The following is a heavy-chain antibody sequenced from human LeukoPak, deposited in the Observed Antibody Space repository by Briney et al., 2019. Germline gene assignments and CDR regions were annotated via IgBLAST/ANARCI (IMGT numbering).Heavy chain of an antibody. V-gene: IGHV1-2*02. D-gene: IGHD5-12*01. CDR2: INPNIGGT. Sequence: ASVKVSFKSSGYTFTDYYMRWVRQAPGQGLGWMGWINPNIGGTNYTQSFQGSVTMTRDTAISTAYMELSRLRSEDTAVYYCARDLRGYSGYYFDYWGQGDLVTVSS. CDR1: GYTFTDYY. J-gene: IGHJ4*02. CDR3: ARDLRGYSGYYFDY.